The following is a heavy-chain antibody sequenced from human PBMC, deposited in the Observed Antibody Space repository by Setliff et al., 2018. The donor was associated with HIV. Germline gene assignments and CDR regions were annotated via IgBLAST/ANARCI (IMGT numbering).Heavy chain of an antibody. D-gene: IGHD3-3*01. CDR2: IYHSGST. V-gene: IGHV4-38-2*02. CDR1: GYSISSGYY. CDR3: AREAPSEPTRYYNFWSGYPDWFDP. Sequence: PSETLSLTCAVSGYSISSGYYWGWIRQPPGKGLEWIGSIYHSGSTYYNPSLKSRVTISVDTSKNQFSLKLSSVTAADTAVYYCAREAPSEPTRYYNFWSGYPDWFDPWGQGTLVTVSS. J-gene: IGHJ5*02.